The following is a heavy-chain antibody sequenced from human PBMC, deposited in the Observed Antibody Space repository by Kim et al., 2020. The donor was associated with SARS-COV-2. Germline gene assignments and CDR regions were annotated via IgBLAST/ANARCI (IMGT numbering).Heavy chain of an antibody. CDR1: GFTFSSYS. Sequence: GGSLRLSCAASGFTFSSYSMNWVRQAPGKGLEWVSSISSSSSSYIYYADSVKGRFTISRDNAKNSLYLQMNSLRAEDTAVYYCARDPGPYSYGLFDYWGQGTLVTVSS. D-gene: IGHD5-18*01. CDR2: ISSSSSSYI. CDR3: ARDPGPYSYGLFDY. J-gene: IGHJ4*02. V-gene: IGHV3-21*01.